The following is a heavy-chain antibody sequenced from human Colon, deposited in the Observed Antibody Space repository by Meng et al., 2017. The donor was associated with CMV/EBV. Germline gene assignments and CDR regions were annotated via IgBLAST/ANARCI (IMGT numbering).Heavy chain of an antibody. V-gene: IGHV1-18*04. CDR3: AREPQGYYDILTGYLYYYGMDV. D-gene: IGHD3-9*01. Sequence: ASVKVSCKASGYTFEHFGFAWVRQVPGQGLEWMGWIGAYNGNTNYAQKLQGRVTMTTDTSTSTAYMELRSLRSDDTAVYYCAREPQGYYDILTGYLYYYGMDVWGQGTTVTVSS. J-gene: IGHJ6*02. CDR1: GYTFEHFG. CDR2: IGAYNGNT.